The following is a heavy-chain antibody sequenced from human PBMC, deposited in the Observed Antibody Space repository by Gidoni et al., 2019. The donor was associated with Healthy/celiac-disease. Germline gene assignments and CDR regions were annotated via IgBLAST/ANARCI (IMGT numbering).Heavy chain of an antibody. Sequence: QVQLVQSGAEVKKPGSSVKVSCKASGGTFSSYAISWVRQAPGQGLEWLGGIRPILGTANYAQKFQGRVTITADESTSTAYMELSSLRSEDTAVYYCACGKRRDGYNSGDYWGQGTLVTVSS. CDR1: GGTFSSYA. J-gene: IGHJ4*02. D-gene: IGHD5-12*01. CDR2: IRPILGTA. CDR3: ACGKRRDGYNSGDY. V-gene: IGHV1-69*01.